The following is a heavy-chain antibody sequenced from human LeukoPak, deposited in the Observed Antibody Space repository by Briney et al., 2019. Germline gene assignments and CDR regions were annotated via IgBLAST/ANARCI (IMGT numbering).Heavy chain of an antibody. D-gene: IGHD2-2*01. CDR1: GASIHDDH. Sequence: TSETLSLTCTVSGASIHDDHFTWIRQPPGRGLEWIGFVYYRGSAKYNPSLESRVTISVDTSKKQISLILKSVTSADTAVYYCGRNFEASSTWYIQYWGQGSLVTVSS. V-gene: IGHV4-59*12. CDR3: GRNFEASSTWYIQY. CDR2: VYYRGSA. J-gene: IGHJ1*01.